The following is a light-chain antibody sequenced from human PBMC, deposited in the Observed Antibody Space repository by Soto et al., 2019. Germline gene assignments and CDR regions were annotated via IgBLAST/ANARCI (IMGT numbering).Light chain of an antibody. Sequence: QSALTQPASVSGSPGQSITISCTGTSSDVGAYKYVSWYQQHPGKAPKLIIYGVSNRPSGVSNRFSGSKSGNTAFLTISGLQPEDEADYYCNSFTGTTTLDVFGTGTKVTVL. J-gene: IGLJ1*01. CDR3: NSFTGTTTLDV. CDR2: GVS. CDR1: SSDVGAYKY. V-gene: IGLV2-14*03.